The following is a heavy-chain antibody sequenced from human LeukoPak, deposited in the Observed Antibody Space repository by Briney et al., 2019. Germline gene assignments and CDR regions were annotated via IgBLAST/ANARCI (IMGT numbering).Heavy chain of an antibody. Sequence: GGSLRLSCAVSGFTFSTYSMNWVRQAPGKGLEWVSSISTSSYIDYADSVKGRFTISRDNAKNSLYLQMYSLRAEGTAVYYCARDSIRSYSGSYPTIDYWGQGTLVTVSS. CDR3: ARDSIRSYSGSYPTIDY. CDR2: ISTSSYI. V-gene: IGHV3-21*01. D-gene: IGHD1-26*01. J-gene: IGHJ4*02. CDR1: GFTFSTYS.